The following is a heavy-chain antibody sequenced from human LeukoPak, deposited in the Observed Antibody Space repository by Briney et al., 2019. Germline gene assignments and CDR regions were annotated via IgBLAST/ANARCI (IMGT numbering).Heavy chain of an antibody. V-gene: IGHV4-39*07. D-gene: IGHD1-20*01. Sequence: SETLSLTCSVPGGSISSSSYYWSWIRQPPGKGLEWIGEINHSGSTNYNPSLKSRVTISVDTSKNQFSLKLSSVTAADTAVYYCARTNRYNWNLGYWGQGTLVTVSS. CDR1: GGSISSSSYY. J-gene: IGHJ4*02. CDR3: ARTNRYNWNLGY. CDR2: INHSGST.